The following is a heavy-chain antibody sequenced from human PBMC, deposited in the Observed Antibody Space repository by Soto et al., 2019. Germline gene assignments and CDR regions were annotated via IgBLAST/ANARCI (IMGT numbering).Heavy chain of an antibody. D-gene: IGHD4-17*01. CDR2: IYYSGNT. J-gene: IGHJ4*02. CDR3: ARSGDYATYISGGLNY. Sequence: PSETLSLTCTVSGGSISTRSYSWGWIRQSPGTGLEWIGSIYYSGNTYYNPSLKSRVTIFVDTSKNQFSLKLSSVTAADTAVYYCARSGDYATYISGGLNYWGQGTLVTVSS. V-gene: IGHV4-39*01. CDR1: GGSISTRSYS.